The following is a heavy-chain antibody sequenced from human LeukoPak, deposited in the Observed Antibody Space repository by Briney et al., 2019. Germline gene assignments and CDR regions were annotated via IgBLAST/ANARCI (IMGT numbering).Heavy chain of an antibody. CDR3: ARKDRAVAGIFDY. J-gene: IGHJ4*02. V-gene: IGHV3-23*01. CDR1: GFTFSSYA. D-gene: IGHD6-19*01. CDR2: ISGSGGST. Sequence: GGSLRLSCAASGFTFSSYAMSWVRQAPGKGLEWVSAISGSGGSTYYADSVKGRFIISRDNSKNTLYLQMNSLRAEDTAVYYCARKDRAVAGIFDYWGQGTLVTVSS.